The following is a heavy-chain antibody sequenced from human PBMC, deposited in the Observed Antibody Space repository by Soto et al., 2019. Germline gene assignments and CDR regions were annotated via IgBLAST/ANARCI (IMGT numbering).Heavy chain of an antibody. J-gene: IGHJ4*01. CDR1: GFTFSGYG. D-gene: IGHD2-2*03. V-gene: IGHV3-30*18. Sequence: PGRYLGLSCAAYGFTFSGYGMHCVRQAPGKGMERVAVISYDGSNKFYADSVKGRFTISRDNSKNTLYLQMNSLRAEDTAVYYCAKDQWILIPAADPYFFDYCGQGSPVTVSS. CDR3: AKDQWILIPAADPYFFDY. CDR2: ISYDGSNK.